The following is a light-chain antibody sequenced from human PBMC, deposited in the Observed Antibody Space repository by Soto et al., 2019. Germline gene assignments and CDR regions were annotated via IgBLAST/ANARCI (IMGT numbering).Light chain of an antibody. CDR2: GAS. CDR1: QSVDIN. V-gene: IGKV3-15*01. J-gene: IGKJ4*01. CDR3: QQVKTYPRT. Sequence: EIVLTQSPATLSVSPGERVTLCCRASQSVDINLAWYQQKPGQAPRLLIYGASTRATDMPGRFSGRGSGTEFTLTISSLQSEDYAVYYCQQVKTYPRTFGGGTKVDIK.